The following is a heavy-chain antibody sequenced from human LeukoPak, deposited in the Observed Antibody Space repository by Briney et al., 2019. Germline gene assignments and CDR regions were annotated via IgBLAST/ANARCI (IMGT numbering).Heavy chain of an antibody. CDR1: GYTFTTYP. D-gene: IGHD1-26*01. J-gene: IGHJ4*02. CDR3: ARQGGSSSTHLDY. CDR2: MNADNDNR. Sequence: ASVKVSCKASGYTFTTYPIHWVRQPPGQRLDWMGWMNADNDNRRYSEKFQGRVTVTRDTSANTFYMELSSLRSEDTAVYYCARQGGSSSTHLDYWGQGTLVTVSS. V-gene: IGHV1-3*01.